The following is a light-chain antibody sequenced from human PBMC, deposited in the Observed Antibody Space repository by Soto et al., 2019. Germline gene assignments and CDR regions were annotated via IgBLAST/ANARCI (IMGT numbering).Light chain of an antibody. J-gene: IGLJ2*01. Sequence: QPASVSGSPGQSITISCTGTSSDVGGYNYVSWYQHHPGKAPKLMIYEVSNRPSGVSNRFSGSKSGNTASLTISGLQAEDESDYYCSSYTSSSTLFGGGTKLTVL. CDR3: SSYTSSSTL. V-gene: IGLV2-14*01. CDR1: SSDVGGYNY. CDR2: EVS.